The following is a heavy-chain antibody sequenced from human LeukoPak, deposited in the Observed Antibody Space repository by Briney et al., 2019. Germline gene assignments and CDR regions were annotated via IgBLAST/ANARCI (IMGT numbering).Heavy chain of an antibody. CDR3: ARVTTYYYDSSGYYYGY. D-gene: IGHD3-22*01. V-gene: IGHV3-66*01. CDR1: GFTVSSNY. J-gene: IGHJ4*02. Sequence: GGSLRLSCAASGFTVSSNYMSWVRQAPGKALEWVSVIYSGGSTYYADSVKGRFTISRDNSKNTLYLQMNSLRAEDTAVYYCARVTTYYYDSSGYYYGYWGQGTLVTVSS. CDR2: IYSGGST.